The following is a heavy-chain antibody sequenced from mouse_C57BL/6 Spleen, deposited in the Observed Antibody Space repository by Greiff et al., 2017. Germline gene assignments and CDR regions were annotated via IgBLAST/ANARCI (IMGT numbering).Heavy chain of an antibody. Sequence: EVMLVESGGGLVKPGGSLKLSCAASGFTFSSYAMSRVRQTPEKRLEWVATISDGGSYTYYPDNVKGRFTISRDNAKNNLYLQMSHLKSEDTAMYYCAREGVGAMDYWGQGTSVTVSS. D-gene: IGHD1-1*02. CDR1: GFTFSSYA. V-gene: IGHV5-4*01. J-gene: IGHJ4*01. CDR3: AREGVGAMDY. CDR2: ISDGGSYT.